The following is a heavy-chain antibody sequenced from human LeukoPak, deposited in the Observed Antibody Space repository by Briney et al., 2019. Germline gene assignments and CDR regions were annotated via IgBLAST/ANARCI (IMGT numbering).Heavy chain of an antibody. CDR3: ARERYSSMAFDI. J-gene: IGHJ3*02. CDR1: GFTFSSYW. V-gene: IGHV3-7*01. D-gene: IGHD6-19*01. Sequence: PGGSLRLFCAASGFTFSSYWMSWVRQAPGKGLEGVANIKQDGSEKYYVDAVKGQFTISRDNAKNSLYMKMNSLRAEDTAVYYCARERYSSMAFDIWGQGTMIPVSS. CDR2: IKQDGSEK.